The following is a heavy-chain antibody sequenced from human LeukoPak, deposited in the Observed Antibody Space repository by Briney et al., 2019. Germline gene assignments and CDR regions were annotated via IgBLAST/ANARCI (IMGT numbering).Heavy chain of an antibody. CDR2: IDPSDSYT. J-gene: IGHJ4*02. V-gene: IGHV5-10-1*01. D-gene: IGHD3-10*01. Sequence: GESLRISCKGSGYSFTSYWISWVRQMPGKGREWRGRIDPSDSYTNYSPSFQGHVTISADKSISTAYLQWSSLKASDTAMYSCARLEGFGEFPDYWGQGTLVTVSS. CDR1: GYSFTSYW. CDR3: ARLEGFGEFPDY.